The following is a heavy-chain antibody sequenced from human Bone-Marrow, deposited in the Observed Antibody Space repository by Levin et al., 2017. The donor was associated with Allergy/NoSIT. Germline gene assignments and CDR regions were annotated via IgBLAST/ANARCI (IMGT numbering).Heavy chain of an antibody. CDR1: GGIFSTYV. D-gene: IGHD3/OR15-3a*01. CDR3: AGSSSGTGHFDS. Sequence: SVKVSCKASGGIFSTYVISWVRQAPGQGLEWVGGIVPIFGTTHNAQKLQGRITITADKSTSTAYMELRGLGSEDTAVYYCAGSSSGTGHFDSWCQGTLVTVSS. J-gene: IGHJ4*02. CDR2: IVPIFGTT. V-gene: IGHV1-69*06.